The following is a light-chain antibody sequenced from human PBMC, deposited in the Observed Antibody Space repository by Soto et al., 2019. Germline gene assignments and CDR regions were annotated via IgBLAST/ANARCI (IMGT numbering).Light chain of an antibody. V-gene: IGKV1-39*01. CDR3: QQSYGTPFA. CDR1: QSISSY. J-gene: IGKJ3*01. Sequence: DIQMTQSPSSLSASVGDRVIITCRASQSISSYLNWYQHKPGKAPKLLIYGAPSLQSGVPSRFSGSGSGTDFTLTISSLQPEDFAIYYCQQSYGTPFAFGPGTKVDIK. CDR2: GAP.